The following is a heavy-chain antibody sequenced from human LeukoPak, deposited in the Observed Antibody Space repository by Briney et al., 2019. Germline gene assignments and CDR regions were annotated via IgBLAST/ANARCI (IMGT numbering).Heavy chain of an antibody. Sequence: GGSLRLSCAASGFTFSDYYMSWIRQAPGKGLEWVSYISSSGSTIYYADSVKGRFTISRDNAKNSLYLQMNSLKTEDTAVYYCSRAGDYDQYFFDSWGQGTLVTVSS. V-gene: IGHV3-11*01. D-gene: IGHD4-17*01. CDR1: GFTFSDYY. CDR3: SRAGDYDQYFFDS. J-gene: IGHJ4*02. CDR2: ISSSGSTI.